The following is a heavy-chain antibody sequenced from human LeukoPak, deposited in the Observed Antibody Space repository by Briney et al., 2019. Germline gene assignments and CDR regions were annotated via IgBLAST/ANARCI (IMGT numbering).Heavy chain of an antibody. CDR1: GGSISSYY. Sequence: PSETLSLTCTVSGGSISSYYWSWIREPPGKGLEWIGYIYTSGDTNYNPSLKSRVTISVVTSKNQFSLKLSSVTAADTAVYYCARHVRAYDYDAFDIWGQGTMVTVSS. D-gene: IGHD5-12*01. J-gene: IGHJ3*02. CDR2: IYTSGDT. V-gene: IGHV4-4*09. CDR3: ARHVRAYDYDAFDI.